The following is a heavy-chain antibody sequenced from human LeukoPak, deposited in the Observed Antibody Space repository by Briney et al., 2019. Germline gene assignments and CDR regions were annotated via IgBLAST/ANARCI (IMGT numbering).Heavy chain of an antibody. CDR3: ARDPVDYGDPADY. V-gene: IGHV7-4-1*02. Sequence: ASVKVSCKASGYTFTSYGISWVRQAPGQGLEWMGWINTNTGNPTYAQGFTGRFVFSLDTSVSTAYLQISSLKAEDTAVYYCARDPVDYGDPADYWGQGTLVTVSS. CDR1: GYTFTSYG. J-gene: IGHJ4*02. CDR2: INTNTGNP. D-gene: IGHD4-17*01.